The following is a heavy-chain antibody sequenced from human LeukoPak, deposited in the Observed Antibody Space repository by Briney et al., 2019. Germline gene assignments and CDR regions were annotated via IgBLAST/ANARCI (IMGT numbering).Heavy chain of an antibody. CDR3: VREHSGYDFPGRDYYYMDV. D-gene: IGHD5-12*01. J-gene: IGHJ6*03. V-gene: IGHV3-21*01. Sequence: GGSLRLSCAASGFTFSSYSMNWVRQAPGKGLEWVSSISSISSSYIYYADSVKGRFTISRDNARNSLYLQMNSLRAEDTAVYYCVREHSGYDFPGRDYYYMDVWGKGTTVTVSS. CDR1: GFTFSSYS. CDR2: ISSISSSYI.